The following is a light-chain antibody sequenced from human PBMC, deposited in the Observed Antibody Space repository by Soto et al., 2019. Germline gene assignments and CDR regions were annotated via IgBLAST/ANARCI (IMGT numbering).Light chain of an antibody. CDR1: QSISSW. Sequence: DIQMTQSPSTLSASIGDTVTITCRANQSISSWLAWYQQKPGKAPKLLISEGSSLESGVPSRFSGSGSGTEFTLTISSLQPDDLATYYCQQYNSSPLTFGGGIKVEIQ. CDR3: QQYNSSPLT. V-gene: IGKV1-5*01. CDR2: EGS. J-gene: IGKJ4*01.